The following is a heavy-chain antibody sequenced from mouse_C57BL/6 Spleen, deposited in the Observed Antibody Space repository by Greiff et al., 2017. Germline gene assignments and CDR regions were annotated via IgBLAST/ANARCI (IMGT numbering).Heavy chain of an antibody. CDR2: ISYDGSN. D-gene: IGHD2-5*01. J-gene: IGHJ4*01. CDR3: ARTYYSNYYAMDY. V-gene: IGHV3-6*01. Sequence: VQLKESGPGLVKPSQSLSLTCSVTGYSITSGYYWNWIRQLPGNKLEWMGYISYDGSNNYNPSLKNRISITRDPSKNQFFLKLNSVTTEDTSTYYCARTYYSNYYAMDYWGQGTSVTVSS. CDR1: GYSITSGYY.